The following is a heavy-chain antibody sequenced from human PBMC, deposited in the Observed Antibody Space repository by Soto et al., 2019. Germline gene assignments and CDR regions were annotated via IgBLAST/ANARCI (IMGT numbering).Heavy chain of an antibody. CDR1: GFTFTSSA. CDR2: TVVGSGNT. CDR3: AALEVGYLFMDV. Sequence: SVKVSCKASGFTFTSSAMQWVRQARGQRLEWIGWTVVGSGNTNYAQKFQERVTITRDMSTSTAYMELSSLRSEDTAVYYCAALEVGYLFMDVWGQGTTVTVSS. J-gene: IGHJ6*02. D-gene: IGHD6-25*01. V-gene: IGHV1-58*02.